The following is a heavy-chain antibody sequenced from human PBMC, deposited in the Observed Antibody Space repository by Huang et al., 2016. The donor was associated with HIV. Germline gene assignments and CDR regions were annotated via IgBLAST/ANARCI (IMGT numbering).Heavy chain of an antibody. Sequence: QVQLPESGQGLGKPSDTLSLTCIVSGDSVDSSYSYWGWVRQPPGKGLEWRGSIYPKGNTNYNKYLKSRFTMSVDTSKIHFPLNLKTVTAADTAVYYCSRGPSTPATELWGQGTMVTVSS. CDR3: SRGPSTPATEL. D-gene: IGHD1-1*01. J-gene: IGHJ3*01. CDR2: IYPKGNT. V-gene: IGHV4-39*02. CDR1: GDSVDSSYSY.